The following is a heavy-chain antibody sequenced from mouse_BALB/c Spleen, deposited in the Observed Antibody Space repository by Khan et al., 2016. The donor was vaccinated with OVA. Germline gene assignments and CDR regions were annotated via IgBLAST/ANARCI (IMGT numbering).Heavy chain of an antibody. CDR1: GFSLTTYG. CDR3: ARNYDYDEGLAY. V-gene: IGHV2-2*02. J-gene: IGHJ3*01. Sequence: QVQLKQSGPGLVQPSQSLSITCTVSGFSLTTYGVHWVRQSPGKGLVWLGVIWSGGSTDYNAAFISRVSISKDSSKSQVFFKMDSLQVNDTAIYYCARNYDYDEGLAYWGQGTLVTVSA. D-gene: IGHD2-4*01. CDR2: IWSGGST.